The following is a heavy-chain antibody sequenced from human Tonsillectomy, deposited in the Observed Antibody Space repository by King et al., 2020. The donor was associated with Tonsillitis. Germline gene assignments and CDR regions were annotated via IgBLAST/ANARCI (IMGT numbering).Heavy chain of an antibody. Sequence: QLVQSGAEVKEPGASLKVSCTASGYTFTSHYIHWVRQAPGQGLEWMGIINPGGGYTGYSQKFQDRLTVTKDTSTRTVYMELRSLRSEDTATYYCARDHSTIVGGIMSWWFDPWGQGTLVIVSS. CDR1: GYTFTSHY. J-gene: IGHJ5*02. CDR2: INPGGGYT. D-gene: IGHD1-26*01. CDR3: ARDHSTIVGGIMSWWFDP. V-gene: IGHV1-46*01.